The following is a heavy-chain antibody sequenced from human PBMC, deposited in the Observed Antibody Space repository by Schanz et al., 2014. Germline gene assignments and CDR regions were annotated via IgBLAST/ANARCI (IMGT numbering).Heavy chain of an antibody. V-gene: IGHV3-30-3*01. CDR2: ISYDGSTK. CDR1: GFTFGGYA. CDR3: ARPLGPNYYYYGLDV. Sequence: QVQLLESGGGVVQPGRSLRLSCAVSGFTFGGYALHWVRQAPGKGLEWVAVISYDGSTKYYADSVKGRFTISRDNSKNTLYLQINSLRAEDTAVYYCARPLGPNYYYYGLDVWGQGTTVTVSS. J-gene: IGHJ6*02.